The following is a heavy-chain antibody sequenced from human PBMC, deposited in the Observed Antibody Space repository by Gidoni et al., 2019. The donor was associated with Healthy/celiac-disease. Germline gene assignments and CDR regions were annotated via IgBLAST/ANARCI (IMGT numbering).Heavy chain of an antibody. CDR2: INPSGGST. D-gene: IGHD2-2*01. J-gene: IGHJ6*02. CDR1: GYTFTSYY. V-gene: IGHV1-46*01. CDR3: ARDLLDCSSTSCYYYYGMDV. Sequence: QVQLVQSGAEVKKPGASVTVSCKASGYTFTSYYMHWVRQAPGQGLEWMGIINPSGGSTSYAQKFQGRVTMTRDTSTSTVYMELSSLRSEDTAVYYCARDLLDCSSTSCYYYYGMDVWGQGTTVTVSS.